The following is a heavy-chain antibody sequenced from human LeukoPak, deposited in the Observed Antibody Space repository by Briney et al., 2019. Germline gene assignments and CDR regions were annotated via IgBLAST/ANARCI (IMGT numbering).Heavy chain of an antibody. Sequence: SETLSLTCTVSGGSIGSYYWSWIRQPAGKGLEWIGRVYTSGSTHYNPSLKSRVTISVDTSKNQFSLKLSSVTAADTAVYYCARGPPSRATRFDYWGQGTLVTVSS. D-gene: IGHD5-12*01. CDR3: ARGPPSRATRFDY. CDR2: VYTSGST. V-gene: IGHV4-4*07. J-gene: IGHJ4*02. CDR1: GGSIGSYY.